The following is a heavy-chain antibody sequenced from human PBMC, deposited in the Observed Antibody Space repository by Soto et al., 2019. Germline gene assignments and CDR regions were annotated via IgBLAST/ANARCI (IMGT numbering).Heavy chain of an antibody. CDR1: GFTFSTYA. CDR2: ISYDGANK. Sequence: QVQLVESGGGVVQPGRSLRLSCAASGFTFSTYAIHWVRQAPGKGLEWVAVISYDGANKYYADSVRGRFTISRDNSKNTLFLLISSLGAEDTAVYYCAKDGGGYNYGYVMLDKYYYGMDVWGQGTTVTVSS. V-gene: IGHV3-30-3*01. J-gene: IGHJ6*01. D-gene: IGHD5-18*01. CDR3: AKDGGGYNYGYVMLDKYYYGMDV.